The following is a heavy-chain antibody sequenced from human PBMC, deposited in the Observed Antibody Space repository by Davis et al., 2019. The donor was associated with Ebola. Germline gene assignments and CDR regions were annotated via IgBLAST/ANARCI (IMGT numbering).Heavy chain of an antibody. CDR1: GSTFNNYA. V-gene: IGHV3-11*06. CDR3: AQQLGDYGGNALRY. CDR2: ISSSASYK. D-gene: IGHD4-23*01. Sequence: GESLKISCAASGSTFNNYAMSWVCQAPGKGPEWVSSISSSASYKNYADSVKGRFTISRDDAKKSLYLQMDSLRAEDTAVYYCAQQLGDYGGNALRYWGQGTLVTVSS. J-gene: IGHJ4*02.